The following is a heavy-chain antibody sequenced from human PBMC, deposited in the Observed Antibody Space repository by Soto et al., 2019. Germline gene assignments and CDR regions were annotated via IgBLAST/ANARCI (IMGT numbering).Heavy chain of an antibody. CDR1: DGSLSPNY. CDR3: ARLGRYYQALDS. J-gene: IGHJ4*02. V-gene: IGHV4-59*08. Sequence: QVHLQESGPGLVKPSETLSLSCTVSDGSLSPNYWSWIRQPPGKGLEWIGYIYYAGTTTYNPSLKSRVTISLSTPKNEVSLKLTSVTAADTAVYYCARLGRYYQALDSWGPGTLVTVSS. D-gene: IGHD3-22*01. CDR2: IYYAGTT.